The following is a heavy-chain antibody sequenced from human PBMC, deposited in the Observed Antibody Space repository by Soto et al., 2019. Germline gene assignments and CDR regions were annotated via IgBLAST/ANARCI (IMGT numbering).Heavy chain of an antibody. CDR2: ISAYNGNT. CDR1: GYTFTSYG. V-gene: IGHV1-18*01. Sequence: GASVKVSCKASGYTFTSYGISWVRPAPGQGLEWMGWISAYNGNTNYAQKLQGRVTMTTDTSTSTAYMELRSLRSDDTAVYYCARISGYDASRNAFDIWGQGTMVTVSS. J-gene: IGHJ3*02. D-gene: IGHD5-12*01. CDR3: ARISGYDASRNAFDI.